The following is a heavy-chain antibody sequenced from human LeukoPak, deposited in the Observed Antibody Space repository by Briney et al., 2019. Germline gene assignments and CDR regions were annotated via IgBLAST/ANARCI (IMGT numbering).Heavy chain of an antibody. CDR3: ARTGYRSSTSRDPGDFDY. CDR1: GGSISSSSYY. J-gene: IGHJ4*02. V-gene: IGHV4-39*07. D-gene: IGHD2-2*01. CDR2: IYYSGST. Sequence: SETLSLTCTVSGGSISSSSYYWGWIRQPPGKGLEWIGSIYYSGSTYYNPSLKSRVTISVDTSKNQFSLKLSSVTAADTAVYYCARTGYRSSTSRDPGDFDYWGQGTLVTVSS.